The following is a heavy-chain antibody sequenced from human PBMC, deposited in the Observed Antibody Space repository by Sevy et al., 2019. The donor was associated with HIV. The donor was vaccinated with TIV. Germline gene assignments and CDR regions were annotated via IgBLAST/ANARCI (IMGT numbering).Heavy chain of an antibody. V-gene: IGHV3-30-3*01. Sequence: GGSLRLSCAASGFTFSSYAMHWVRQAPGKGLEWVAVISYDGSNKYYADSVKGRFTISRDNSKNTLYLQMNSLRAEDTAVYYCARGQEYSSSWWRGDYFDYWGQGTLVTVSS. CDR2: ISYDGSNK. J-gene: IGHJ4*02. CDR3: ARGQEYSSSWWRGDYFDY. D-gene: IGHD6-13*01. CDR1: GFTFSSYA.